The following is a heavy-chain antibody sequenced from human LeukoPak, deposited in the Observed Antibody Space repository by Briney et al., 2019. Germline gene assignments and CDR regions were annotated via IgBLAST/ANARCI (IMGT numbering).Heavy chain of an antibody. CDR2: IKEDGSDK. CDR1: GFTFSTYW. V-gene: IGHV3-7*01. J-gene: IGHJ4*02. CDR3: ARDTYRFYDY. Sequence: GGSLRLSCAASGFTFSTYWMSWVRQAPREGLEWVASIKEDGSDKYYVDSVKGRFTISRDNTKNSLYLQMNSLRAEDTAVYYCARDTYRFYDYWGQGTLVTVSS.